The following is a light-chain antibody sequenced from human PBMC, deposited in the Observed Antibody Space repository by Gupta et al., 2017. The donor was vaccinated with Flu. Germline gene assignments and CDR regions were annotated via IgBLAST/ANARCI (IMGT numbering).Light chain of an antibody. J-gene: IGKJ2*01. CDR1: NSVLAY. V-gene: IGKV3-11*01. Sequence: SLSLSPGDRATPSCWASNSVLAYLDWYKHKPGQAPRLLIYDASTSVPGVAARFSGSGLGKEFTLSISSREQEDFAVSYCHLPSSWEPNTFGRGTKLEI. CDR2: DAS. CDR3: HLPSSWEPNT.